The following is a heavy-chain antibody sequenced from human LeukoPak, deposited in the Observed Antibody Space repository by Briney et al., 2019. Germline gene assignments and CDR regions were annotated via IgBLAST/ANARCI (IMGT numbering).Heavy chain of an antibody. CDR1: GFTFGDYA. D-gene: IGHD5-12*01. CDR2: IRSKAYGGTT. Sequence: PGGSLRLSCTASGFTFGDYAMSWVRQAPGKGLEWVGFIRSKAYGGTTEYAASVKGRFTISRDDSKSIAYLQMNSLKTEDTAVYYCTRVLPVATIGFFDYWGQGTLVTVSS. V-gene: IGHV3-49*04. J-gene: IGHJ4*02. CDR3: TRVLPVATIGFFDY.